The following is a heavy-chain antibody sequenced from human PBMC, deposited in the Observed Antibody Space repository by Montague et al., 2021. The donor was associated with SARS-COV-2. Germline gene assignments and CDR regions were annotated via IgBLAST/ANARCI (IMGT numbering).Heavy chain of an antibody. CDR3: ARLKRYFDSSGSPSAFDF. V-gene: IGHV4-39*02. CDR1: GGSITNNIYN. D-gene: IGHD3-22*01. J-gene: IGHJ3*01. CDR2: LYYTGNT. Sequence: SETLSLTCTVSGGSITNNIYNWAWIRQPPGKGLEWVGGLYYTGNTYYYPSLKGRVTIYVVTSKNHFTLKLSSVTAAETAVYYCARLKRYFDSSGSPSAFDFWGQGTKVTVSS.